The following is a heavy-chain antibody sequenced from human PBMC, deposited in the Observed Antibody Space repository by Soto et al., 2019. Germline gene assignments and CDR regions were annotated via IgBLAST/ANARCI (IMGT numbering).Heavy chain of an antibody. Sequence: QVQLVQSGTELKKPGASVKVSCQASGYSISAYYIHWVRQAPGQGLEWMGWIDPKNGGTVSAQKFQGRLTMTRDTSISTVYMGLSGLPSDDTALYYCRRDAYGIFPYWGQGSLVTVSS. CDR1: GYSISAYY. CDR3: RRDAYGIFPY. CDR2: IDPKNGGT. D-gene: IGHD3-10*01. J-gene: IGHJ4*02. V-gene: IGHV1-2*02.